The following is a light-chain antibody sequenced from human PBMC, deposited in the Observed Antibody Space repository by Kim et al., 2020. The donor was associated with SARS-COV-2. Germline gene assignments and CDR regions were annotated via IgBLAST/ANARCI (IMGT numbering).Light chain of an antibody. V-gene: IGLV3-9*01. Sequence: ALGQTPSSTCGANTFGVESVHWYQQKPAQATVLVIYRDSNRPSGIPARFSGSNSGNTATLTISRAQAGDEADYYCQVWDSSTAHVFGTGTKVTVL. CDR2: RDS. CDR3: QVWDSSTAHV. CDR1: TFGVES. J-gene: IGLJ1*01.